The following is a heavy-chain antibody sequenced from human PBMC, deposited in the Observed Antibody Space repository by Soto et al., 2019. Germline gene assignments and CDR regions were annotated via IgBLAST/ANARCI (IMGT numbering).Heavy chain of an antibody. V-gene: IGHV1-46*01. CDR1: GYTFTTFH. J-gene: IGHJ6*02. D-gene: IGHD3-10*01. CDR2: INPSGGGP. Sequence: QVQLVQSGAEVKKPGASVKVSCKASGYTFTTFHMHWVRQAPGQGLEWMGIINPSGGGPSYVQKFQGRVTMTRDTSTSTVYMELSSLRSEDTAVYYCARVVAYGMDVWGQGTTVTVSS. CDR3: ARVVAYGMDV.